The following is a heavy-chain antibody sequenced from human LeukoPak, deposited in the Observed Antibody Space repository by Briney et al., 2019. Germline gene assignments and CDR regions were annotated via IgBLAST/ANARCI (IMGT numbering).Heavy chain of an antibody. CDR2: IYYSGST. CDR1: GGSISSYY. Sequence: SETLSLTCTVSGGSISSYYWSWIRQPPGKGLEWSGYIYYSGSTNYNPSLKSRGTISVDTSKNQFSLKLSSVTAADTAVYYCARLSYCSSTSCYGYWFDPWGQGTLVTVSS. D-gene: IGHD2-2*01. CDR3: ARLSYCSSTSCYGYWFDP. J-gene: IGHJ5*02. V-gene: IGHV4-59*01.